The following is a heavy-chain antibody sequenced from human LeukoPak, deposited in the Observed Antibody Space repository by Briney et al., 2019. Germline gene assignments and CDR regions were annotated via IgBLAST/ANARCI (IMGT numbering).Heavy chain of an antibody. CDR2: IKSNTDGGTT. V-gene: IGHV3-15*01. CDR3: TTAPYYYRSGSYYEDY. CDR1: GFTFINAW. D-gene: IGHD3-10*01. Sequence: PGGSLRLSCAASGFTFINAWMSWVRQAPGKGLEWAGRIKSNTDGGTTDYAAPVKGRFTISRDDSKNTLYLQMNSLKTEDTAVYYCTTAPYYYRSGSYYEDYWGQGTLVTVSS. J-gene: IGHJ4*02.